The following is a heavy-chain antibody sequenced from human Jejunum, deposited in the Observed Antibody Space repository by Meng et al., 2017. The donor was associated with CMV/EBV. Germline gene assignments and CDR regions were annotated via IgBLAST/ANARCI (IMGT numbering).Heavy chain of an antibody. J-gene: IGHJ4*02. CDR2: IDQSGST. CDR3: ARGYYDTSPFY. V-gene: IGHV4-34*01. Sequence: TCAVYGGSFSGYYWSWIRQPPGKGLEWIGRIDQSGSTKYNPSLKSRVTISVDTSKNQFSLKLSSVTAADTAVYYCARGYYDTSPFYWGQGTLVTVSS. D-gene: IGHD3-22*01. CDR1: GGSFSGYY.